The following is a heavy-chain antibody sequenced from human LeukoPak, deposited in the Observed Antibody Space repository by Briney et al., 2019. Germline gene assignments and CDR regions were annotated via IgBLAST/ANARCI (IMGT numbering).Heavy chain of an antibody. CDR2: INPSGGST. CDR3: ARAYDFPDY. J-gene: IGHJ4*02. CDR1: GGTFSSYA. Sequence: ASVKVSCKASGGTFSSYAISWVRQAPGQGLEWMGIINPSGGSTSYAQKFQGRVTMTRDTSTSTVYMELSSLRSEDTAVYYCARAYDFPDYWGRGTLVTVSS. V-gene: IGHV1-46*01. D-gene: IGHD3-3*01.